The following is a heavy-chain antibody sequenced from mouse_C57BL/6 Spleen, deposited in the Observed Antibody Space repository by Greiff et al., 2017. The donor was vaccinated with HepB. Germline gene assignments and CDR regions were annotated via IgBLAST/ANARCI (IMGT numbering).Heavy chain of an antibody. CDR3: ARTTPTYYGSSYEAMDY. Sequence: VQLQQSGPELVKPGASVKISCKASGYAFSSSWMNWVKQRPGKGLEWIGRIYPGDGDTNYNGKFKGKATLTADKSSSTAYMQLSSLTSEDSAVYFCARTTPTYYGSSYEAMDYWGQGTSVTVSS. CDR1: GYAFSSSW. CDR2: IYPGDGDT. J-gene: IGHJ4*01. D-gene: IGHD1-1*01. V-gene: IGHV1-82*01.